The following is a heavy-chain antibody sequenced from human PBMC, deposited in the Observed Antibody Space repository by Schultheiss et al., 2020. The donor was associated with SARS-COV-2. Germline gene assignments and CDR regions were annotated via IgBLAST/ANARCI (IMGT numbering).Heavy chain of an antibody. CDR1: GGSISSYY. CDR2: IYTSGST. J-gene: IGHJ3*02. CDR3: ARDRSGGYYQNEAFDI. D-gene: IGHD3-22*01. V-gene: IGHV4-4*07. Sequence: GSLRLSCTVSGGSISSYYWSWIRQPAGKGLEWIGRIYTSGSTNYNPSLKSRVTMSVDTSKNQFSLKLSSVTAADTAVYYCARDRSGGYYQNEAFDIWGQGTMVTVSS.